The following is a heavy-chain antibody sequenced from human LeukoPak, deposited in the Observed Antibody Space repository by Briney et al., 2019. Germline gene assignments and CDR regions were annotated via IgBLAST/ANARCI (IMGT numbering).Heavy chain of an antibody. CDR2: ISSSSSYI. CDR1: GFTFSSYS. CDR3: ASGQWLVTFDY. V-gene: IGHV3-21*01. Sequence: WGSLRLSCAASGFTFSSYSMNWVRQAPGKGLEWVSSISSSSSYIYYADSVKGRFTISRDNAKNSLYLQMNSLRAEDTAVYYCASGQWLVTFDYWGQGTLVTVSS. J-gene: IGHJ4*02. D-gene: IGHD6-19*01.